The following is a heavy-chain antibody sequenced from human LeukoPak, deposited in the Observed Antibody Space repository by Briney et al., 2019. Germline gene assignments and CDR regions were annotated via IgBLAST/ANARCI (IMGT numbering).Heavy chain of an antibody. CDR1: GGTFSSYA. CDR3: ARRGYDFWSGYLYYFDY. J-gene: IGHJ4*02. D-gene: IGHD3-3*01. Sequence: SVKVSCKASGGTFSSYAISWVRQAPGQGLEWMGGIIPIFGTANYAQKFQGRVTITADESTSTAYMELSSLRSEDTAVYYCARRGYDFWSGYLYYFDYWGQGTLVTVSS. CDR2: IIPIFGTA. V-gene: IGHV1-69*01.